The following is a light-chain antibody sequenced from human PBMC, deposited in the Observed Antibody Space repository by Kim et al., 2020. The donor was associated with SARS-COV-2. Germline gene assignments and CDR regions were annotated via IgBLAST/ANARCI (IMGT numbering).Light chain of an antibody. CDR1: SGIMAPDY. CDR3: HSYDRDSHV. J-gene: IGLJ1*01. V-gene: IGLV6-57*03. Sequence: GKAVTIPCPRSSGIMAPDYVQWYQQRRGSAPATVIYADNERPSGVPDRFSGSSDASSNSASLTISGLKTEDEADYYCHSYDRDSHVFGTGTKVTVL. CDR2: ADN.